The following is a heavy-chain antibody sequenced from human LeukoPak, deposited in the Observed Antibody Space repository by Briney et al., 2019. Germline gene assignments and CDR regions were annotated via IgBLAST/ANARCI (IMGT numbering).Heavy chain of an antibody. J-gene: IGHJ4*02. CDR2: IYYSGST. Sequence: SETLSLTCTVSGGSISSYYWSWIRQPPGKGLEWIGYIYYSGSTNYNPSLKSRDTISVDTSKNQFSLKLSSATAADTAVYYCARDGLGPLDYWGQGTLVTVSS. V-gene: IGHV4-59*01. D-gene: IGHD7-27*01. CDR1: GGSISSYY. CDR3: ARDGLGPLDY.